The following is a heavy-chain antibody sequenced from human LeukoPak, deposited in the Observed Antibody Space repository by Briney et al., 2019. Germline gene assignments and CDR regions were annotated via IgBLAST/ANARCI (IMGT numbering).Heavy chain of an antibody. CDR1: GGSISSGSYY. V-gene: IGHV4-61*02. Sequence: PSETLSLTCTVSGGSISSGSYYWTWIRQPAGKGLEWIGRIYTSGSTTYNPSLRSRVTISVDTSKNQFSLKLSSVTAADTAVYYCARVRYSSSWFRDYYYYYMDVWGKGTTVTVSS. J-gene: IGHJ6*03. CDR3: ARVRYSSSWFRDYYYYYMDV. D-gene: IGHD6-13*01. CDR2: IYTSGST.